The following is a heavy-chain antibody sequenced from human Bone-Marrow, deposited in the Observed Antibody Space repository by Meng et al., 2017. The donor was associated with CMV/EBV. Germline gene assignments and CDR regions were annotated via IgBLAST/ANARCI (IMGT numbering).Heavy chain of an antibody. V-gene: IGHV3-23*03. CDR2: IYSGGYGT. Sequence: GGSLRLSCAASGFTFSNAWMSWVRQAPGKGLEWVSVIYSGGYGTKYADSVKGRFTISRDDSKNTLYLQMNTLRAEDTAVYYCARGWSGGVNYYFDYWGLGTRVTVSS. CDR1: GFTFSNAW. J-gene: IGHJ4*02. D-gene: IGHD3-16*01. CDR3: ARGWSGGVNYYFDY.